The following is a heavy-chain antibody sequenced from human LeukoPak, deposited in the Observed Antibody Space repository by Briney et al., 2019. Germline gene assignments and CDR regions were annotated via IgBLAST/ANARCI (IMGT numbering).Heavy chain of an antibody. D-gene: IGHD2-15*01. V-gene: IGHV3-30*18. J-gene: IGHJ4*02. Sequence: GGSLRLSCAASGFTFSSYGMHWVRQAPGKGLEWVAVISYDGSNKYYADSVKGRFTISRDNSKNTLYLQMNSLGAEDTAVYYCAKDSSWYFDYWGQGTLVTVSS. CDR2: ISYDGSNK. CDR1: GFTFSSYG. CDR3: AKDSSWYFDY.